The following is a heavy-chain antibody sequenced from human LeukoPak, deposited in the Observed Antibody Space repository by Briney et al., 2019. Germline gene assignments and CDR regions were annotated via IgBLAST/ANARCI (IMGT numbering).Heavy chain of an antibody. V-gene: IGHV4-4*07. J-gene: IGHJ4*02. CDR3: ARDGFDFWSGTHIDY. CDR2: IYTSGST. D-gene: IGHD3-3*01. CDR1: GGSISSYY. Sequence: SETLSLTCTVSGGSISSYYWSWIRQPAGKGLEWIGRIYTSGSTNYNPSLKSRVTMSVDTSKNQFSLKLSSVTAADTAVYYCARDGFDFWSGTHIDYWGQGTLVTVSS.